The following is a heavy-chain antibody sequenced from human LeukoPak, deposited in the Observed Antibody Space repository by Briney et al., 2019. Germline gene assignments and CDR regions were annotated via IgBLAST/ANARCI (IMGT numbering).Heavy chain of an antibody. Sequence: GGSLRLSCAASGFTFSSYAMHWVRQAPGKGLEWVAVISYDGSNKYYADSVKGRFTISRDNSKNTLYLQMNSLRAEDTAVYYCARTTIFGVVASWYFDLWGRGTLVTVSS. CDR1: GFTFSSYA. J-gene: IGHJ2*01. D-gene: IGHD3-3*01. V-gene: IGHV3-30-3*01. CDR2: ISYDGSNK. CDR3: ARTTIFGVVASWYFDL.